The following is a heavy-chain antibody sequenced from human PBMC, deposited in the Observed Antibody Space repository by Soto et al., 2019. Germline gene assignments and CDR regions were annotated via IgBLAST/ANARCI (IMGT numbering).Heavy chain of an antibody. CDR2: IYYSGST. CDR1: GGSISSGDYY. CDR3: ARVNGGYYYYGMDV. V-gene: IGHV4-30-4*01. J-gene: IGHJ6*02. D-gene: IGHD3-10*01. Sequence: QVQLQESGPGLVKPSQTLSLTCTVSGGSISSGDYYWSWIRQPPGKGLEWIGYIYYSGSTYYNPYLKSRVTRSVDTSKNQFSLKLSSVTAADTAVYYCARVNGGYYYYGMDVWGQGTTVTVSS.